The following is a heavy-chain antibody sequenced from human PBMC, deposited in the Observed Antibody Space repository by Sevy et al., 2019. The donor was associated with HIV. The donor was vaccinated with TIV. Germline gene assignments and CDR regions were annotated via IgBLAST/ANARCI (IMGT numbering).Heavy chain of an antibody. CDR1: GLNVSDYF. CDR3: AGDLASGSFISLYFDY. D-gene: IGHD3-10*01. J-gene: IGHJ4*02. Sequence: GGSLRLSCAASGLNVSDYFMSWIRQAPGKRPEWVSYISSSGTIIYYADSLKGRFTISRDNAKNSLYLQMNSLRAEDTGIYYCAGDLASGSFISLYFDYRGQGTLVTVSS. V-gene: IGHV3-11*01. CDR2: ISSSGTII.